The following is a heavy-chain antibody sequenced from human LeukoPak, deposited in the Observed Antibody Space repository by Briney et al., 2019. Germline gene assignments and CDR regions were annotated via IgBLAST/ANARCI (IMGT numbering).Heavy chain of an antibody. J-gene: IGHJ5*02. CDR1: GFTFSSYA. CDR3: ARDEAAAPGQRGDWFDP. D-gene: IGHD6-13*01. Sequence: GGSLRLSCAASGFTFSSYAMNWVRQAPGKWLEWVSAISGSSGRTYYADFVKGRFTISRDNGKKSVFLQMNSLSPEDTAVYYCARDEAAAPGQRGDWFDPWGQGTQVTVSS. CDR2: ISGSSGRT. V-gene: IGHV3-23*01.